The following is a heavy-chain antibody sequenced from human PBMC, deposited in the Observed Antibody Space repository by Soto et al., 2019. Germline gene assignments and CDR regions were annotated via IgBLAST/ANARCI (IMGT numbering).Heavy chain of an antibody. CDR1: GYSITNVNW. J-gene: IGHJ3*02. V-gene: IGHV4-28*01. CDR3: ARSPYADAIDI. Sequence: PSETLSLTCAVSGYSITNVNWWAWIRQPPGKGLEWIGYIFHSGTTHYNPSLKSRVTMSVDTSKNQFSLKVDSLTAEDTAVYYCARSPYADAIDIWGQGTMVTVS. D-gene: IGHD2-2*01. CDR2: IFHSGTT.